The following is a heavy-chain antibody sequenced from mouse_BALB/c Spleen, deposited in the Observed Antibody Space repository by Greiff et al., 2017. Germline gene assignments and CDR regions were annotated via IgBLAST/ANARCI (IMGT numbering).Heavy chain of an antibody. CDR2: INPGSGGT. V-gene: IGHV1-54*01. CDR3: ARSEWDDY. Sequence: QVQLQQSGAELVRPGTSVKVSCKASGYAFTNYLIEWVKQRPGQGLEWIGVINPGSGGTNYNEKFKGKATLTADKSSSTAYMQLSSLTSDDSAVYFCARSEWDDYWGQGTTLTVSS. J-gene: IGHJ2*01. D-gene: IGHD4-1*01. CDR1: GYAFTNYL.